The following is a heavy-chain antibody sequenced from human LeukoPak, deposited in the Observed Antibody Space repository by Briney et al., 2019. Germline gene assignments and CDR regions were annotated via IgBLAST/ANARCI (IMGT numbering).Heavy chain of an antibody. CDR3: ARHRHKTWEYDTSDI. V-gene: IGHV3-11*06. D-gene: IGHD1-26*01. Sequence: GGSLRLSCAASGFTFSDYYISWIRQAPGKGLEWVSYISNSGSHTNHADSVKGRFTISRDNAKNSLYLQMSSLRAEDTAVYHCARHRHKTWEYDTSDIWGQGTMVTVSS. CDR1: GFTFSDYY. J-gene: IGHJ3*02. CDR2: ISNSGSHT.